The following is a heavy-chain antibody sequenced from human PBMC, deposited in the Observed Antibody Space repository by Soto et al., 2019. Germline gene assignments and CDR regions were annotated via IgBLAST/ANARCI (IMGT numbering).Heavy chain of an antibody. CDR2: IWYDGSNK. D-gene: IGHD3-10*01. Sequence: QVQLVESGGGVVQPGRSLRLSCAASGFTFSSYGMHWVRQAPGKGLEWVAVIWYDGSNKYYADSVKGRFTISRDNSKNTLYLQMNSLRAEDTAVYYCAIDRFTMVRGVTTHYYYYYGMDVWGQGTTVTVSS. CDR3: AIDRFTMVRGVTTHYYYYYGMDV. CDR1: GFTFSSYG. V-gene: IGHV3-33*01. J-gene: IGHJ6*02.